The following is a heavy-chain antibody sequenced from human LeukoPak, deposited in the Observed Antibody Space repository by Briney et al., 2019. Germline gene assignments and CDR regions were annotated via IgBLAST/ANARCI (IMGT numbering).Heavy chain of an antibody. CDR1: GFTFSSYA. CDR2: ISYDGSNK. J-gene: IGHJ3*02. Sequence: PGGSLRLSCAASGFTFSSYAMHWVRQAPGKGLEWVAVISYDGSNKYYADSVKGRFTISRDNSKNTLYLQMNSLRAEDTAVYYCVRGGPAAAPPWAFDIWGQGTMVTVSS. V-gene: IGHV3-30-3*01. CDR3: VRGGPAAAPPWAFDI. D-gene: IGHD2-2*01.